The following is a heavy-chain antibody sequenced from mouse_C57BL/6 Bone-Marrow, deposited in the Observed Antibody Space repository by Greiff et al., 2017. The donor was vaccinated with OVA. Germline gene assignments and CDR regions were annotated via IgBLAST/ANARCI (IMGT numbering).Heavy chain of an antibody. CDR2: IDPSDSYT. J-gene: IGHJ2*01. CDR3: ASLYYGSSRYFDY. D-gene: IGHD1-1*01. CDR1: GYTFTSYW. Sequence: VQLQQPGAELVRPGTSVKLSCKASGYTFTSYWMHWVKQRPGQGLEWIGVIDPSDSYTNYNQKFKGKATLTVDTSSSTAYMQLSSLTSEDSAVYYCASLYYGSSRYFDYWGQGTTLTVSS. V-gene: IGHV1-59*01.